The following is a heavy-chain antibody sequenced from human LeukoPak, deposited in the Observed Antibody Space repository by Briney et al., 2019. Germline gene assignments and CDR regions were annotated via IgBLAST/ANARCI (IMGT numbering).Heavy chain of an antibody. CDR1: GFTFSDDW. Sequence: GGCLRLSCAASGFTFSDDWMSWVRQAPGAGLEWVANIKQDGGEKYCVESVKGGFPISRDNAKNALYLQMSSLRAEDTAVYYCARGGIEKRIGYYDGMDVWGKGTTVTVSS. CDR3: ARGGIEKRIGYYDGMDV. J-gene: IGHJ6*04. D-gene: IGHD2/OR15-2a*01. V-gene: IGHV3-7*01. CDR2: IKQDGGEK.